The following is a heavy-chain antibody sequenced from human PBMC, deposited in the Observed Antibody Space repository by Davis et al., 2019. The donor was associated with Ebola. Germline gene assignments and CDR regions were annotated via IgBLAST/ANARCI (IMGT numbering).Heavy chain of an antibody. CDR1: GVSMSSHSYF. CDR3: ARAIAVSTHIDY. D-gene: IGHD6-19*01. V-gene: IGHV4-39*01. CDR2: VHASGNA. Sequence: MPSETLSLTCTVTGVSMSSHSYFWGWIRQSPGRGLECIGTVHASGNAYSNPSFESRATISIDTSNNQLSLKLNSVTAADTAVYYCARAIAVSTHIDYWGQGTLVTVSS. J-gene: IGHJ4*02.